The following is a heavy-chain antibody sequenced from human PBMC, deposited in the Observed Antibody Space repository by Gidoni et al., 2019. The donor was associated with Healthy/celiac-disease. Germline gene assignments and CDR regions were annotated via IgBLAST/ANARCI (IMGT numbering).Heavy chain of an antibody. CDR3: ARDLYSSGWEEAYGMDV. D-gene: IGHD6-19*01. Sequence: EVQLVESGGGLVQPGGSLRLSCAASGFTFSSYWMSWVRQAPGKGLEWVANIKQDGSEKYYVDSVKGRFTISRDNAKNSLYLQMNSLRAEDTAVYYCARDLYSSGWEEAYGMDVWGQGTTVTVSS. CDR2: IKQDGSEK. J-gene: IGHJ6*02. V-gene: IGHV3-7*03. CDR1: GFTFSSYW.